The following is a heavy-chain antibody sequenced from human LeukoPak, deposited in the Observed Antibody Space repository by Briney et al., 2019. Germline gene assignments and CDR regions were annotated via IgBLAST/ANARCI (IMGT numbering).Heavy chain of an antibody. V-gene: IGHV3-74*01. CDR2: INSDESST. D-gene: IGHD3-10*01. Sequence: TGGSLRLSCAASGFTFSSYWMHWVRQAPGKGLVWVSRINSDESSTSYADSVKGRFTISRDNSKNTLYLEMNSLRAEDTAVYYCAKDIGSYYDYWGQGILVTVSS. J-gene: IGHJ4*02. CDR3: AKDIGSYYDY. CDR1: GFTFSSYW.